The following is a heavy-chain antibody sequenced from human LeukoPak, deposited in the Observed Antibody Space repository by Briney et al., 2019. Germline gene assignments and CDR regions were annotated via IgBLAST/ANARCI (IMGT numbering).Heavy chain of an antibody. V-gene: IGHV4-59*06. Sequence: PSETLSLTCTVSGGSISSYYWSWIRQHPGKGLEWIGYIYYSGSTYYNPSLKSRVTISVDTSKNQFSLKLSSVTAADSAVYYCARDSYDYVWGSYRYFDYWGQGTLVTVSS. CDR2: IYYSGST. J-gene: IGHJ4*02. D-gene: IGHD3-16*02. CDR1: GGSISSYY. CDR3: ARDSYDYVWGSYRYFDY.